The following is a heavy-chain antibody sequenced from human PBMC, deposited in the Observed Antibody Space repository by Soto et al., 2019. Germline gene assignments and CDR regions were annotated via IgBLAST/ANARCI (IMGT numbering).Heavy chain of an antibody. J-gene: IGHJ5*02. CDR3: ARDRHGDYGGTENWFDP. CDR1: GDSVSSNSAA. D-gene: IGHD4-17*01. CDR2: TYYRSKWYN. Sequence: QSQTLSLTCAISGDSVSSNSAAWNWIRQSPSRGLEWLGRTYYRSKWYNDYAVSVKSRITINPDTSKNQFSLQLNSVTPEDTAVYYCARDRHGDYGGTENWFDPWGQGTLVTVSS. V-gene: IGHV6-1*01.